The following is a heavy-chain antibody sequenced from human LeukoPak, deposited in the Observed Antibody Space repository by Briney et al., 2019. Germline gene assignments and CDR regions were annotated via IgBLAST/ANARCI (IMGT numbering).Heavy chain of an antibody. D-gene: IGHD6-13*01. CDR3: ARGRIAAAGLFDY. CDR2: IYSGGST. V-gene: IGHV3-53*01. J-gene: IGHJ4*02. Sequence: GGSLRLSCAASGFTFSNYGMNWVRQAPGKGLEWVSVIYSGGSTYYADSVKGRFTISRDNSKNTLYLQMNSLRAEDTAVYYCARGRIAAAGLFDYWGQGTLVTVSS. CDR1: GFTFSNYG.